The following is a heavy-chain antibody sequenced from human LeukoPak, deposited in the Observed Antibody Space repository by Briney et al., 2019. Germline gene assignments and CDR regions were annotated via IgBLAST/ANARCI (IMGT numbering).Heavy chain of an antibody. J-gene: IGHJ3*02. V-gene: IGHV3-21*01. CDR1: GFTFSSYS. CDR2: ISSSSSYI. D-gene: IGHD6-19*01. CDR3: ARAASGWYEWDAFDI. Sequence: PGGSLRLSCAASGFTFSSYSMNWVRQAPGKGLEWVSSISSSSSYIYYADSVKGRFTISRDNAKNSLYLQMNSLRAEDTAVYYCARAASGWYEWDAFDIWGQGTMVTVSS.